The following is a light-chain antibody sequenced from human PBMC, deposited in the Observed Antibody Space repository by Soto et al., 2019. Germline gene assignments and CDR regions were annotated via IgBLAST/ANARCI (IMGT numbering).Light chain of an antibody. J-gene: IGKJ1*01. V-gene: IGKV3-15*01. CDR2: GAS. CDR3: QQYNNWPPT. CDR1: QSFSSN. Sequence: EIVMTQSPATLSVSPGERATLSCRASQSFSSNLAWYQQKPGQAPRLLIYGASTRATGFPARFSGSGSGTEFTLTISSLQSEDFAVYYCQQYNNWPPTFGQGTKVDIK.